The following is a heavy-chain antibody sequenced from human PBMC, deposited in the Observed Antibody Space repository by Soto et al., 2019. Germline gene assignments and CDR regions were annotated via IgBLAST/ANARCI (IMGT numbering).Heavy chain of an antibody. CDR1: GFTFSDRY. V-gene: IGHV3-72*01. D-gene: IGHD5-12*01. CDR3: GRGYRGFDY. CDR2: SRNKANSYTT. J-gene: IGHJ4*02. Sequence: EVQLVESGGGLVPPGGSLRHSCEVSGFTFSDRYMDWVRQAPGRGLEWVGRSRNKANSYTTEYATSVKGRFTVSRDDSKNLFFLQMNSLNTEDTAVYYCGRGYRGFDYWGQGALVTVSS.